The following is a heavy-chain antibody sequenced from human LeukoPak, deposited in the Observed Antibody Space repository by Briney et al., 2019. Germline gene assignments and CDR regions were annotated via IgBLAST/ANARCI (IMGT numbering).Heavy chain of an antibody. CDR3: AKEGTYSSSHY. D-gene: IGHD6-6*01. Sequence: GGSLRLSCAASGFIFSSYSMSWVRQAPGKGLEWVSVITGSGGNTYYADSVKGRFTISKDNSKNTVYLQMSSLRVDDTAVYYCAKEGTYSSSHYWGQGTLVTVSS. V-gene: IGHV3-23*01. J-gene: IGHJ4*02. CDR1: GFIFSSYS. CDR2: ITGSGGNT.